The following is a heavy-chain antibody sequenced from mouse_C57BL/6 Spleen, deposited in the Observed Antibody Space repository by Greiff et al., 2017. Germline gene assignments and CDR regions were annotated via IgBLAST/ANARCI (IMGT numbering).Heavy chain of an antibody. J-gene: IGHJ4*01. CDR3: ARKGSKGAMDY. CDR1: GFSFSDYG. Sequence: EVQRVESGGGLVKPGGSLKLSCAASGFSFSDYGMHWVRQAPEKGLELVAYISSGSSTIYYADTVTGRFTISRDKAKNTLFLQMTSLRSEDTAMYYCARKGSKGAMDYWGQGTAVTVSS. V-gene: IGHV5-17*01. CDR2: ISSGSSTI. D-gene: IGHD1-3*01.